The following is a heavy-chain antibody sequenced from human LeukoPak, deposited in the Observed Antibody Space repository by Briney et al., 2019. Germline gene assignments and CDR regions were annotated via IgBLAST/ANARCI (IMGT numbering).Heavy chain of an antibody. CDR3: ARYDSKHYYDSSGYYYEYAFDI. V-gene: IGHV4-61*02. Sequence: SETLSLTCTVSGGSISSGSYYWSWIRQPAGKGLEWIGRIYTSESTNYNPSLKSRVTISVDTSKNQFSLKLSSVTAADTAVYYCARYDSKHYYDSSGYYYEYAFDIWGQGTMVTVSS. CDR2: IYTSEST. CDR1: GGSISSGSYY. D-gene: IGHD3-22*01. J-gene: IGHJ3*02.